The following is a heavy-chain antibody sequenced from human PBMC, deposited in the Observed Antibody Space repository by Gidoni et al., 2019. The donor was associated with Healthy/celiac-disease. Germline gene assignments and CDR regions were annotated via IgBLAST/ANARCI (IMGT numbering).Heavy chain of an antibody. Sequence: EVQLLEAGGGLVQPGGSLRLSCAASGFTFSSYAMSWVRQAPGKGLGWVSAISGSGGSTYYADSVKGRFTISRDNSKNTLYLQMNSLRAEDTAVYYCAKLNDFWSGDDYWGQGTLVTVSS. J-gene: IGHJ4*02. CDR3: AKLNDFWSGDDY. CDR2: ISGSGGST. D-gene: IGHD3-3*01. V-gene: IGHV3-23*01. CDR1: GFTFSSYA.